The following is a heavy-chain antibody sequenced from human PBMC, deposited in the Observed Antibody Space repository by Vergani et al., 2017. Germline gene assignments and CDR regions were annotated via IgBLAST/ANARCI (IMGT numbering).Heavy chain of an antibody. CDR3: ARQRPGSGWSPGDFDD. CDR1: ADSISSGSYY. J-gene: IGHJ4*02. D-gene: IGHD6-19*01. Sequence: QLQLQQSGPGLVKPSETLFLTCTVSADSISSGSYYWGWIRQPPGKSLEWIGSIYYSGLTYYNPSLKLRVAISVDTSKNQFSLKGTSVTAADTAVYFCARQRPGSGWSPGDFDDWGQGILVTVSS. CDR2: IYYSGLT. V-gene: IGHV4-39*01.